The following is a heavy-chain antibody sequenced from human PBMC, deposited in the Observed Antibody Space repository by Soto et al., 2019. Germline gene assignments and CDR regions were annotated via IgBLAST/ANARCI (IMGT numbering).Heavy chain of an antibody. V-gene: IGHV4-4*07. J-gene: IGHJ4*02. D-gene: IGHD6-6*01. Sequence: SETLSLTCTASGGYISSYYWSWIRQPAGKGLEWIGRIYSNGNTNYNPSLKSRVTMSIDTSKNQFSLKLTSVTAADTAVYSCERGGSSSGFDYWGQGTLVTVSS. CDR3: ERGGSSSGFDY. CDR1: GGYISSYY. CDR2: IYSNGNT.